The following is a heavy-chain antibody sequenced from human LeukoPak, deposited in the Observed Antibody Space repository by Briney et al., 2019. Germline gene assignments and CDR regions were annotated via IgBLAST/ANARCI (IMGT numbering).Heavy chain of an antibody. D-gene: IGHD2-21*02. V-gene: IGHV3-30*02. CDR3: AKGDTS. J-gene: IGHJ5*02. CDR1: GFNFSNYD. CDR2: IRYDGSDK. Sequence: PGGSLRLSCAASGFNFSNYDMHWVRQAPGKGLEWVAFIRYDGSDKYYADSVKCRFTISRDNSKNTLYLQMNSLRTDDTAVYHCAKGDTSWGQGTLVTVSS.